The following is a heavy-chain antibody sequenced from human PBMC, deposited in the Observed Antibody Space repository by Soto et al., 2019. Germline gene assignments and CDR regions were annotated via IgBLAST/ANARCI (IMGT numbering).Heavy chain of an antibody. CDR3: AREGGLNLKYYDFWSSNWFDP. CDR2: ISYDGSNK. CDR1: GFTFSSYA. J-gene: IGHJ5*02. V-gene: IGHV3-30-3*01. D-gene: IGHD3-3*01. Sequence: PGGSLRLSCAASGFTFSSYAMHWVRQAPGKGLEWVAVISYDGSNKYHADSVKGRFTISRDNSKNTLYLQMNSLRAEDTAVYYCAREGGLNLKYYDFWSSNWFDPWGQGTLVTVSS.